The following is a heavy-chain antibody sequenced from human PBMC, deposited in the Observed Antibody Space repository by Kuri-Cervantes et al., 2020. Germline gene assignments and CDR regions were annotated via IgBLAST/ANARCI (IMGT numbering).Heavy chain of an antibody. CDR2: IWYDGSNK. CDR1: GLTFSSYG. V-gene: IGHV3-33*01. J-gene: IGHJ4*02. CDR3: ARGDEVTSKDYGGNLDH. Sequence: GESLKISCAASGLTFSSYGMHWVRQAPGKGLEWVAVIWYDGSNKYYADSVKGRFTISRDNSKNTLYLQMNSLRAEDTAVYYCARGDEVTSKDYGGNLDHWGQGTLVTVSS. D-gene: IGHD4-23*01.